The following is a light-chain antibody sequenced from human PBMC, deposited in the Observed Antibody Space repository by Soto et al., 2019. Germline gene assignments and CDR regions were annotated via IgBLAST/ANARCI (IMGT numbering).Light chain of an antibody. CDR3: QQYNSYWT. V-gene: IGKV1-5*01. CDR2: DAS. Sequence: DIQMTQSPSTLSASVGDRVTITCRASQSISSWLAWYQQKPGKAPKLLIYDASSLESGVPSMFSGSGSGTEFSLSISSLQPDYFANYYCQQYNSYWTFGQGTKVEIK. J-gene: IGKJ1*01. CDR1: QSISSW.